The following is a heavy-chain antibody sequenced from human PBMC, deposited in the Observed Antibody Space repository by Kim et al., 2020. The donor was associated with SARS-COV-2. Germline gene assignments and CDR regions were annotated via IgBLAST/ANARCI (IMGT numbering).Heavy chain of an antibody. V-gene: IGHV3-30*18. Sequence: GGSLRLSCAASGFTFSSYGMHWVRQAPGKGLEWVAVISYDGSNKYYADSVKGRFTISRDNSKNTLYLQMNSLRAEDTAVYYCAKPRGKHSYGLFDYWGQGTLVTVSS. D-gene: IGHD5-18*01. CDR3: AKPRGKHSYGLFDY. J-gene: IGHJ4*02. CDR1: GFTFSSYG. CDR2: ISYDGSNK.